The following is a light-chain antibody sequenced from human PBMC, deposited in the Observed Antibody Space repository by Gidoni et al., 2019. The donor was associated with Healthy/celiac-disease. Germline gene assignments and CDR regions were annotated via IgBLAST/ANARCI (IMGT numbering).Light chain of an antibody. Sequence: EIVLTQSPATLSLSPGERATLSCRASQSVSSYLAWYQQKPGQAPRLLIYDASNQATGIPARFSGSWSGTDFTLTISSLEPEDFAVYYCQQRSNWPPEITFGQGTRLEIK. V-gene: IGKV3-11*01. CDR1: QSVSSY. CDR2: DAS. CDR3: QQRSNWPPEIT. J-gene: IGKJ5*01.